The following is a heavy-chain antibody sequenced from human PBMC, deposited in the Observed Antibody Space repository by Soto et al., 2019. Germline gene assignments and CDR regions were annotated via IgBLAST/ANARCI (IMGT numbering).Heavy chain of an antibody. CDR2: IWYDGSNK. J-gene: IGHJ6*02. CDR1: GFTFSSYG. Sequence: PGGSLRLSCAASGFTFSSYGMHWVRQAPGKGLEWVAVIWYDGSNKYYADSVKGRFTISRDNSKNTLYLQMNSLRAEDTAVYYCAIGHYSSPRAPYYYYYGMDVWGQGTTVTVSS. CDR3: AIGHYSSPRAPYYYYYGMDV. V-gene: IGHV3-33*01. D-gene: IGHD4-4*01.